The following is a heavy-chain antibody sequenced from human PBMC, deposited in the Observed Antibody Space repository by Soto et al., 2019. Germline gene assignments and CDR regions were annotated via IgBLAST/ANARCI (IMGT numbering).Heavy chain of an antibody. D-gene: IGHD3-16*01. V-gene: IGHV3-11*01. J-gene: IGHJ4*02. CDR3: AKASTFGGY. CDR1: GLTFSDYD. CDR2: ISSSGSTI. Sequence: GGSLRLSCAVSGLTFSDYDMSWIRQAPGKGLEWVSYISSSGSTIYYADSVKGRFTISRENAKKSLYLQMNSLRAEDTAVYYFAKASTFGGYWGQGTRVPVSS.